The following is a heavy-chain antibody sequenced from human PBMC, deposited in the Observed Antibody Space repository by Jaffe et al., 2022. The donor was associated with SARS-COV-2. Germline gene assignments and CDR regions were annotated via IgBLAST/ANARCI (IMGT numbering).Heavy chain of an antibody. CDR3: ARDRDPGSSRTLDY. D-gene: IGHD2-2*01. Sequence: EVQLVESGGGLVKPGGSLRLSCVASGFTFSGFAMNWVRQAPGKGLEWVSSISSGSGYIYYADSMKGRFTISRDNAKNSLYLQMNSLRAEDTAVYYCARDRDPGSSRTLDYWGHGTLVTVSS. CDR1: GFTFSGFA. CDR2: ISSGSGYI. J-gene: IGHJ4*01. V-gene: IGHV3-21*02.